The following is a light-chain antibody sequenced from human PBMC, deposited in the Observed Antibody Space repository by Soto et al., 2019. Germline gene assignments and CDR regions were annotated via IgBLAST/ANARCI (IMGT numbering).Light chain of an antibody. Sequence: ETVMTQSPATLSVSPGERATLSCRASQSVYSSLAWYQQKPGQAPRLLIYGASTRATGIPARFSGSGSGTEFTLTISRLQSEDFAVYYCQQYNNWPPWTFXQGTKV. CDR3: QQYNNWPPWT. V-gene: IGKV3-15*01. J-gene: IGKJ1*01. CDR2: GAS. CDR1: QSVYSS.